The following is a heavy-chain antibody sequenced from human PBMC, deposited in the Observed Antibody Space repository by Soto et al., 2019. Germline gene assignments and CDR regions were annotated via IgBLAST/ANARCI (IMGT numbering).Heavy chain of an antibody. D-gene: IGHD2-2*01. CDR1: GDAIYIGGCY. V-gene: IGHV4-31*03. J-gene: IGHJ5*02. Sequence: PSETLSLTCTVSGDAIYIGGCYWTWIRQHPGKGLEWIGYIYYSGKTYYNPSLESRVTISVDTSKNQFSLKYASVTAADTAVYFCARDGSKSANRIGPCGRGPRVTVAS. CDR3: ARDGSKSANRIGP. CDR2: IYYSGKT.